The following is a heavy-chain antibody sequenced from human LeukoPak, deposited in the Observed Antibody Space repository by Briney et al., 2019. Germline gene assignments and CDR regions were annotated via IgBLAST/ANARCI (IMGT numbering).Heavy chain of an antibody. D-gene: IGHD2-2*01. CDR3: ARDISIPTENIVVVPAASLD. J-gene: IGHJ4*02. CDR2: IYYSGST. CDR1: GGSISSGDYY. Sequence: SQTLSLTCTVSGGSISSGDYYWSWIRQPPGKGLEWIGYIYYSGSTYYNPSLKSRVTISVDTSKNQFYLKLSSVTAADTAVYYCARDISIPTENIVVVPAASLDWGQGTLVTVSS. V-gene: IGHV4-30-4*08.